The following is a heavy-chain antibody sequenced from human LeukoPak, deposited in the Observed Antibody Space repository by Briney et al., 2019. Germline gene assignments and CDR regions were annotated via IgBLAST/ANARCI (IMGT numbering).Heavy chain of an antibody. CDR1: GYTFTEYY. J-gene: IGHJ4*02. Sequence: ASVKVSCKASGYTFTEYYMHWVRQAPGQGLEWMGWINPNSGGAKYAEKFQGRVTMTRDTSISTAYMELSRLRYDDTALYYCARGQSLNDYWGQGTLVTVSS. CDR3: ARGQSLNDY. CDR2: INPNSGGA. V-gene: IGHV1-2*02.